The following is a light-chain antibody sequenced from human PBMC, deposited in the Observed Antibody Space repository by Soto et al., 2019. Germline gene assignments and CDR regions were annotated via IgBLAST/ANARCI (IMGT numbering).Light chain of an antibody. CDR2: KAS. CDR1: QSVSGW. Sequence: DIQMTQSPSTLSASVGDTGTVTCRASQSVSGWLAWYQQKPGEAPNLLIYKASRLETGVPSRFSGSGSGTEFTLTISSLQPEDFATYYCQQLNGYPPSFGGGTKVDIK. V-gene: IGKV1-5*03. J-gene: IGKJ4*01. CDR3: QQLNGYPPS.